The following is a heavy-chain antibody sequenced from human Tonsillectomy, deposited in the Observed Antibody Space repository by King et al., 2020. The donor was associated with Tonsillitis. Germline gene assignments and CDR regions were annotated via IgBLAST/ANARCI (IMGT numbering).Heavy chain of an antibody. V-gene: IGHV4-39*01. CDR1: GGSISSSSYY. Sequence: QLQESGPGLVKPSETLSLTCTVSGGSISSSSYYWGWIRQPPGKGLEWIGSIYYSGSTYYNPSLKSRVTISVDTSKNQFSLKLSSETAADTAVYYCARRSYGSSEYYFDYWGQGTLVTVSS. D-gene: IGHD3-10*01. CDR3: ARRSYGSSEYYFDY. J-gene: IGHJ4*02. CDR2: IYYSGST.